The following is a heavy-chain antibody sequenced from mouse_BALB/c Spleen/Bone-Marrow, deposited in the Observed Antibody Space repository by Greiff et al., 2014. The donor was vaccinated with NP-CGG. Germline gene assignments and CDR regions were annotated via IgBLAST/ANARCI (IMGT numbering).Heavy chain of an antibody. CDR2: IHPGDGDT. J-gene: IGHJ4*01. D-gene: IGHD1-1*01. CDR1: GYAFSSSW. CDR3: ARSAYYGSSYVAIDY. V-gene: IGHV1-82*01. Sequence: QVQLKESGTELVKPGASVKISCTGSGYAFSSSWMNWVKQRPGQGLEWIGRIHPGDGDTNSNGRFKGKATLTADRSSNTAYMQLSSLTSVDSAVYFCARSAYYGSSYVAIDYLRQG.